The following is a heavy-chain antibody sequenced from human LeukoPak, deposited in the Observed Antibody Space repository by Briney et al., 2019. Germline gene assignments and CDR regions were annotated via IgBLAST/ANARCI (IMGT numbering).Heavy chain of an antibody. CDR2: FDPEDGET. V-gene: IGHV1-24*01. D-gene: IGHD6-13*01. Sequence: GASVKVSCKVSGYTLTELSMHWVRQAPGKGLEWMGGFDPEDGETIYAQKFQGRVTMTEDTSTDTAYMELSSLRSEDTAVYYCAARLIAAAGTSPESWGQGTLVTVSS. CDR1: GYTLTELS. CDR3: AARLIAAAGTSPES. J-gene: IGHJ5*02.